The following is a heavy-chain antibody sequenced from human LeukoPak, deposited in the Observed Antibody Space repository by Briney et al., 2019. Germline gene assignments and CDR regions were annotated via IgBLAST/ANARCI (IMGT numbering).Heavy chain of an antibody. J-gene: IGHJ5*02. CDR1: GYTLTNYD. Sequence: GASVKVSCKASGYTLTNYDINWVRQATGQGLEWMGWMKPNSGNTSYAQEFQGRVTMTRDMSTSTDYMELSSLRSEDTAIYYCARDNSVGDNAWWFDPWGQGTLVTVSS. CDR3: ARDNSVGDNAWWFDP. V-gene: IGHV1-8*02. D-gene: IGHD1-26*01. CDR2: MKPNSGNT.